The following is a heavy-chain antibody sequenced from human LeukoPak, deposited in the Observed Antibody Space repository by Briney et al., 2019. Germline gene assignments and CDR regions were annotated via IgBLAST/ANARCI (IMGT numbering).Heavy chain of an antibody. J-gene: IGHJ5*02. V-gene: IGHV4-39*07. Sequence: SETLSLTCTVSGGSIRSSYYYWGWIRQPPGKGLEWIGEINHSGSTNYNPSLKSRVTISVDTSKNQFSLKLSSVTAADTAVYYCARGIAAAGMGFDPWGQGTLVTVSS. D-gene: IGHD6-13*01. CDR1: GGSIRSSYYY. CDR3: ARGIAAAGMGFDP. CDR2: INHSGST.